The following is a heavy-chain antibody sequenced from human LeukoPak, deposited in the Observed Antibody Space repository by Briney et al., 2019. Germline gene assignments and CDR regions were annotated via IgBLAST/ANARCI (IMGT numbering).Heavy chain of an antibody. CDR1: GYTFTSYD. CDR2: MNPNSGNT. Sequence: VSVKVSCKASGYTFTSYDINWVQQATGQGLEWMGWMNPNSGNTGYAQKFQGRVTMTRNTSISTAYMELSSLRSEDTAVYYCARSRYNWNYRGKVNWFDPWGQGTLVTVSS. D-gene: IGHD1-7*01. CDR3: ARSRYNWNYRGKVNWFDP. V-gene: IGHV1-8*01. J-gene: IGHJ5*02.